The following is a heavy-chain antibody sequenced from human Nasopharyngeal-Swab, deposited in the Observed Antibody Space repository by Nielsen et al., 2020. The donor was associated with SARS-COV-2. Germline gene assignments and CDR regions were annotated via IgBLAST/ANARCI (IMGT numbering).Heavy chain of an antibody. D-gene: IGHD6-19*01. CDR1: GYTLTELS. V-gene: IGHV1-24*01. J-gene: IGHJ4*02. Sequence: ASVKVSCKVSGYTLTELSMHWVRQAPGKGLEWMGDFDPEDGETIYAQKFQGRVTMTEDTSTDTAYMELSSLRSEDTAVYYCATVYSAVYSSGWYFYWGQGALVTVSS. CDR2: FDPEDGET. CDR3: ATVYSAVYSSGWYFY.